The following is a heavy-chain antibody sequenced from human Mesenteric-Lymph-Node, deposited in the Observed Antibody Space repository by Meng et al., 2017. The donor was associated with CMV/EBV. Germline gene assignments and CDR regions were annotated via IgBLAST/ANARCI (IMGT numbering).Heavy chain of an antibody. V-gene: IGHV3-7*01. Sequence: GESLKISCAASGFTFSSYWMSWVRQAPGKGLEWVANINQDGSEKYYVDSVKGRFTISRDNAKNSLYLQMNSLRDEDTAVYYCARDWDIVVEPTARYYYYGMDVWGQGTTVTVSS. CDR2: INQDGSEK. CDR3: ARDWDIVVEPTARYYYYGMDV. J-gene: IGHJ6*02. D-gene: IGHD2-2*01. CDR1: GFTFSSYW.